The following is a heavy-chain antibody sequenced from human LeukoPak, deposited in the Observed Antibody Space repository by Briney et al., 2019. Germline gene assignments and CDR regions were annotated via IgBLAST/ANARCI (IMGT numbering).Heavy chain of an antibody. Sequence: GGSLRLSCAASGFTFSSYAMHWVRQAPDKGLEWVAVISYDGSNKYYADSVKGRFTISRDNSKNTLYLQMNSLRAEDTAVYYCAREKILYYYDSSGYYDYWGQGTLVTVSS. CDR3: AREKILYYYDSSGYYDY. V-gene: IGHV3-30*04. CDR1: GFTFSSYA. J-gene: IGHJ4*02. D-gene: IGHD3-22*01. CDR2: ISYDGSNK.